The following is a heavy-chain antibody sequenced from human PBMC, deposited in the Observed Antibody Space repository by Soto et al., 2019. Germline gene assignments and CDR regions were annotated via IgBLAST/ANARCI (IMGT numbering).Heavy chain of an antibody. CDR2: IWYDGSNK. J-gene: IGHJ5*02. V-gene: IGHV3-33*01. CDR1: GFTFSSYG. D-gene: IGHD6-19*01. Sequence: VQLVECGGGVVQPGRSLRLSCAASGFTFSSYGMHWVRQAPGKGLEWVAVIWYDGSNKYYADSVKGRFTISRDNSKNTLYLQMNSLRAEDTAVYYCARGGSSGWYDWFDPWGQGTLVTVSS. CDR3: ARGGSSGWYDWFDP.